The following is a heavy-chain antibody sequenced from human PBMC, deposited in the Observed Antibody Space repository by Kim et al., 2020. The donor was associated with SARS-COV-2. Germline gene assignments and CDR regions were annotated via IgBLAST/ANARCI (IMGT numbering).Heavy chain of an antibody. CDR1: GYTFTSYG. V-gene: IGHV1-18*01. CDR3: ARDRSPLGYSGYDPSIAVAGSPAYVDY. CDR2: ISAYNGNT. Sequence: ASVKVSCKASGYTFTSYGISWVRQAPGQGLEWMGWISAYNGNTNYAQKLQGRVTMTTDTSTSTAYMELRSLRSDDTAVYYCARDRSPLGYSGYDPSIAVAGSPAYVDYWGQGTLVTVSS. D-gene: IGHD5-12*01. J-gene: IGHJ4*02.